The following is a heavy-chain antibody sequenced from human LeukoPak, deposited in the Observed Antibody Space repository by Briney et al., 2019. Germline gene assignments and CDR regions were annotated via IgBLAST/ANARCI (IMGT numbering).Heavy chain of an antibody. Sequence: GASVKVSCKASGYTFTSYYMHWVRQAPGQGLEWMGWINPNSGGTNYAQKFQGRVTMTRDTSISTAYMELSRLRSDDTAVYYCARVEGGYNYGRFGPWGQGTLVTVSS. D-gene: IGHD5-18*01. CDR3: ARVEGGYNYGRFGP. CDR1: GYTFTSYY. V-gene: IGHV1-2*02. J-gene: IGHJ5*02. CDR2: INPNSGGT.